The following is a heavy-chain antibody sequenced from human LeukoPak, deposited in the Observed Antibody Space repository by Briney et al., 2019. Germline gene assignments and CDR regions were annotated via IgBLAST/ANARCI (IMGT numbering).Heavy chain of an antibody. CDR1: GGSISSSNW. D-gene: IGHD3-10*01. J-gene: IGHJ3*02. CDR2: IYHSGST. V-gene: IGHV4-4*02. CDR3: AKSNGYGLVDI. Sequence: KTSETLSLTCAVSGGSISSSNWWSWVRQPPGKGLEWIGEIYHSGSTNYSPSLKSRVTISLDTSRNQFSLKLNSVTAADTAVYYCAKSNGYGLVDIWGQGTMVTVSS.